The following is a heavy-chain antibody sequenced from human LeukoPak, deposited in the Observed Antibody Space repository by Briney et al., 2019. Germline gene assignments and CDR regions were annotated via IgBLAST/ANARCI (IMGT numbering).Heavy chain of an antibody. J-gene: IGHJ4*02. V-gene: IGHV1-18*01. CDR1: GYTFTSYG. CDR2: ISAYNGNT. D-gene: IGHD1-26*01. CDR3: ARDLSGSYYSYFDY. Sequence: GAPVKVSCKASGYTFTSYGISWVRQAPGQGLEWMGWISAYNGNTNYAQKLQGRVTMTTDTSTSTAYMELRSLRSDDTAVYYCARDLSGSYYSYFDYWGQGTLVTVSS.